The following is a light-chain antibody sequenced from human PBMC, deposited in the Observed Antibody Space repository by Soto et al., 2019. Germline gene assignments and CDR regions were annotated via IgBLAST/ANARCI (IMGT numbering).Light chain of an antibody. Sequence: QSALTQPPSASGSPGQSVTISCTGTSNDVGGYNYVSWYQQHPGKAPRLIIYEVNKRPSGVPDRFSGSKSGNTASLTVSGLQAEDEGDYYCSSYTGSNNLVFGGGTKLTVL. CDR2: EVN. J-gene: IGLJ2*01. V-gene: IGLV2-8*01. CDR3: SSYTGSNNLV. CDR1: SNDVGGYNY.